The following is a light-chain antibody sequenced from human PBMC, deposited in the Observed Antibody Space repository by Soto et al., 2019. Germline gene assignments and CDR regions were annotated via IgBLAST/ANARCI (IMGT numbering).Light chain of an antibody. CDR1: SGAVTRGHF. Sequence: QAVVTQEPSLTVSPGGTVTLTCGSSSGAVTRGHFPYWFQQKPGQDPMTLIYDTATKHSWTPARFSGSLLGGKAALTLAGAQTDDEADYYCLLSYSGTNWVFGGGTKLTVL. CDR3: LLSYSGTNWV. V-gene: IGLV7-46*01. J-gene: IGLJ3*02. CDR2: DTA.